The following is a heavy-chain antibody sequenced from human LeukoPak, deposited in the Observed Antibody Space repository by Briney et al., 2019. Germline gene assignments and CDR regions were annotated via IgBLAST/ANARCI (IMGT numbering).Heavy chain of an antibody. CDR1: GGTFSSYA. V-gene: IGHV1-69*04. Sequence: GASVKVSCKASGGTFSSYAISWVRQAPGQGLEWMGRIIPILGIANYAQKFQGRVTITADKSTSTAYMELSSLRSEDTAVYYCARDGRENYYDSSGDYWGQETLVTVSS. D-gene: IGHD3-22*01. CDR3: ARDGRENYYDSSGDY. J-gene: IGHJ4*02. CDR2: IIPILGIA.